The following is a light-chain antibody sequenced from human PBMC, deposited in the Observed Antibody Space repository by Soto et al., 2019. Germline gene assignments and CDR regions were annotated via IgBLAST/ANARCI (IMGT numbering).Light chain of an antibody. J-gene: IGLJ1*01. CDR2: DVS. CDR3: CSYTSSSTPWV. Sequence: QSALTQPASGSGSPGQSLTISCTGTSSDVGGYNYVSWYQQHPGKAPKLIIYDVSDRPSGISSRFSASKSGNTASLTISGLQAEDEADYYCCSYTSSSTPWVFGTGTKVTVL. CDR1: SSDVGGYNY. V-gene: IGLV2-14*03.